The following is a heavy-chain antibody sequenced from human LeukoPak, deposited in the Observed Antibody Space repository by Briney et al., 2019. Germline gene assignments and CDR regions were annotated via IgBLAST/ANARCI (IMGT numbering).Heavy chain of an antibody. CDR3: AISYNYPTSEYAGNDAFDI. V-gene: IGHV1-18*01. CDR1: GYNFASFD. J-gene: IGHJ3*02. CDR2: TSTYNGNT. Sequence: ASVKLSCKAPGYNFASFDINWVRQAPGQGLEWMGWTSTYNGNTNYAQEVQGRVTMTTDTSTSTAYMELRSLRSDDTAIYFCAISYNYPTSEYAGNDAFDIWGQGTLVTVS. D-gene: IGHD3-22*01.